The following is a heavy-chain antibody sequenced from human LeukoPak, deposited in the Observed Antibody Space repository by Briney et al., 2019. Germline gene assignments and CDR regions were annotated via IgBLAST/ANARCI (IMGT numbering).Heavy chain of an antibody. CDR1: GASISSSSYF. J-gene: IGHJ5*02. V-gene: IGHV4-39*01. CDR2: IFYAGTT. D-gene: IGHD3-16*02. CDR3: ATVFMNTFGGVIVNWFDP. Sequence: PSETLSLTCTVSGASISSSSYFWGWIRQPPGKGLEWIGNIFYAGTTYYNPSLKSRVTISVDTSKNQLSLNLSSVTAADTAVYYCATVFMNTFGGVIVNWFDPWGQGTLVTVSS.